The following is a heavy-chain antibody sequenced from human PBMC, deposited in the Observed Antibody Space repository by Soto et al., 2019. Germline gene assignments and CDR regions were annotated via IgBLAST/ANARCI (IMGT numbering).Heavy chain of an antibody. CDR3: ARGRYCSSTSCYYPYYYYYYMDV. D-gene: IGHD2-2*01. J-gene: IGHJ6*03. CDR2: INHSGST. Sequence: SETLSLTCAVYGGSFSGYYWSWIRQPPGKGLEWIGEINHSGSTNYNPSLKSRVTISVDTSKNQFSLKLSSVTAADTAVYYCARGRYCSSTSCYYPYYYYYYMDVWGKGTTVTVSS. CDR1: GGSFSGYY. V-gene: IGHV4-34*01.